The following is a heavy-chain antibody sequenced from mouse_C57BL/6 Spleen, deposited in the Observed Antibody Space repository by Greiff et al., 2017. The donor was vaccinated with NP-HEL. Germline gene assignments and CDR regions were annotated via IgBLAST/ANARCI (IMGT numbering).Heavy chain of an antibody. CDR2: ISSGGSYT. CDR3: ARQSYYGSSYYAMDY. V-gene: IGHV5-6*01. CDR1: GFTFSSYG. J-gene: IGHJ4*01. Sequence: EVQVVESGGDLVKPGGSLKLSCAASGFTFSSYGMSWVRQTPDKRLEWVATISSGGSYTYYPDSVKGRFTITRDKAKNTLYLQMSSLKSEDTAMYYCARQSYYGSSYYAMDYWGQGTSVTVSS. D-gene: IGHD1-1*01.